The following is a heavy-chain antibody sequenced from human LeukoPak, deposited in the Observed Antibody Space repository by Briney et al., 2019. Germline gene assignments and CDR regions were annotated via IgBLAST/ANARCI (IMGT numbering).Heavy chain of an antibody. Sequence: GASVKVSCKASGYTFTSYGISWVRQAPGQGLEWMGWISAYNGNTNYAQKLQGRVTMTTDTSTSTAYMELWSLRSDDTAVYYCARSDMVRGVTVGYYYYGMDVWGQGTTVTVSS. D-gene: IGHD3-10*01. CDR1: GYTFTSYG. CDR3: ARSDMVRGVTVGYYYYGMDV. V-gene: IGHV1-18*01. CDR2: ISAYNGNT. J-gene: IGHJ6*02.